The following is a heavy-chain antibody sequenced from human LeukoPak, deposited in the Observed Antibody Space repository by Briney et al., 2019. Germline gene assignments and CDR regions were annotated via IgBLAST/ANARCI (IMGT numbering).Heavy chain of an antibody. J-gene: IGHJ4*02. CDR1: GGSFSGYY. CDR3: ARDLAYCGGDCS. D-gene: IGHD2-21*02. V-gene: IGHV4-34*01. Sequence: SETLSLTCAVYGGSFSGYYWSWIRQPPGKGLEWIGEINHSGSTNCNPSLKSRVTISVDTSKNQFSLKLSSVTAADTAVYYCARDLAYCGGDCSWGQGTLVTVSS. CDR2: INHSGST.